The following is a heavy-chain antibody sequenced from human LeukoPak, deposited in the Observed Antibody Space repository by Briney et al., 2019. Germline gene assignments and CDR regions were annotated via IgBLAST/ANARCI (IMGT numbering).Heavy chain of an antibody. CDR1: GFIFSYYA. Sequence: GRSLRLSCAASGFIFSYYAMHWVRQAPGKGLEWVALVSYDGSNEYYTDSVKGRFTISRDDSENTLYLQMNSLRPEDTAVYYCARDRVVLAVAAPWHWGQGSLVTVSS. CDR2: VSYDGSNE. V-gene: IGHV3-30*04. CDR3: ARDRVVLAVAAPWH. J-gene: IGHJ1*01. D-gene: IGHD2-15*01.